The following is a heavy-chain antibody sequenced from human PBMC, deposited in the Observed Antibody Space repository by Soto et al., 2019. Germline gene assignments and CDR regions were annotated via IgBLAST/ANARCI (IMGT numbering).Heavy chain of an antibody. CDR2: ISSTGST. D-gene: IGHD1-20*01. Sequence: PETLSLTCTVSGGSISNYYWSWIRQPPGKGLEWIGYISSTGSTDYNTSLNNRVSMSVDTSKNQFSLKLSSVTAADTAVYHCARGSRYNWCGSQSYYFDYWGHGTLVTGSS. V-gene: IGHV4-59*01. J-gene: IGHJ4*01. CDR1: GGSISNYY. CDR3: ARGSRYNWCGSQSYYFDY.